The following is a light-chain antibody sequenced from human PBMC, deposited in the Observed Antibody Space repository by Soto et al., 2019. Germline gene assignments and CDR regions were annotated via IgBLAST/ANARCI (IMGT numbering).Light chain of an antibody. V-gene: IGKV4-1*01. CDR3: QLYFTTAT. Sequence: DIVMTQSPDSLAVSLGEGDTINCKSSQSVLYSSNNKNYLAWYQQKPGHPPKLLVYWAPTRESGVHDRFSGSGSGTDLTHTNICLHAGDVAVYYCQLYFTTATFGQRTKVEI. CDR1: QSVLYSSNNKNY. J-gene: IGKJ1*01. CDR2: WAP.